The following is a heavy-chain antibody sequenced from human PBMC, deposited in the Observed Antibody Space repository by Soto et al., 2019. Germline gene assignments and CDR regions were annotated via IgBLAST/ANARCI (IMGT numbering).Heavy chain of an antibody. CDR3: ARDTYYYDSSGYPDAFDI. J-gene: IGHJ3*02. CDR2: IKQDGSEK. V-gene: IGHV3-7*01. Sequence: GGSLRLSCAASGFTLSNYWMHWVRQAPGKGLEWVANIKQDGSEKYYVDSVKGRFTISRDNAKNSLYLQMNSLRAEDTAVYYCARDTYYYDSSGYPDAFDIWGQGTMVTVSS. CDR1: GFTLSNYW. D-gene: IGHD3-22*01.